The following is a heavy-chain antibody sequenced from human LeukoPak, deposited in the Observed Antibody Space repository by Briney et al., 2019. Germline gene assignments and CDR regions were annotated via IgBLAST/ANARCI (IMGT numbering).Heavy chain of an antibody. CDR3: AREGRFGELRRWFDP. V-gene: IGHV4-30-4*01. D-gene: IGHD3-10*01. J-gene: IGHJ5*02. CDR2: IYYSGSP. CDR1: GGSISSGDYY. Sequence: SQTLSLTCTVSGGSISSGDYYWSWIRQPPGKGLEWIGYIYYSGSPYYNPSLESRVTISLDTSKNELSLKLSSVTAADTAVYYCAREGRFGELRRWFDPWGQGTLVTVSS.